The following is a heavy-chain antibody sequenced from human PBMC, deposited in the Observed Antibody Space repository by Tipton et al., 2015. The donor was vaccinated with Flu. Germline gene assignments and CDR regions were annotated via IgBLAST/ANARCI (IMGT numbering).Heavy chain of an antibody. CDR3: ARDVDGYNGHDY. Sequence: TLSLTCSVSGASISSGGYYWSWIRQHPGKGLEWLGYIYHSGSTYYNPSLKRRVTISVDTSNNQFSLKLRSVTAADTAVYYCARDVDGYNGHDYWGQGALVTVSS. CDR2: IYHSGST. CDR1: GASISSGGYY. V-gene: IGHV4-31*03. J-gene: IGHJ4*02. D-gene: IGHD5-24*01.